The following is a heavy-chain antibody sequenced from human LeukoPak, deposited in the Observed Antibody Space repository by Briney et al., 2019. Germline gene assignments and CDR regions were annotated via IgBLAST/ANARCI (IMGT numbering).Heavy chain of an antibody. J-gene: IGHJ4*02. CDR3: AKVRSGDYYFDY. D-gene: IGHD1-26*01. CDR2: ISSSSSTI. V-gene: IGHV3-48*01. Sequence: PGGSLRLSRAASGFTFSSYSMNWVRQAPGKGLEWVSYISSSSSTIYYADSVKGRFTISRDNSKNTLYLQMNSLRAEDTAVYYCAKVRSGDYYFDYWGQGTLVTVSS. CDR1: GFTFSSYS.